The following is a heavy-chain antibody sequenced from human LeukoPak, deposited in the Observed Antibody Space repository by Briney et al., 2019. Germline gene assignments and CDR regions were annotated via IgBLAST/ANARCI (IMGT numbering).Heavy chain of an antibody. Sequence: SETLSLTCTVSGGSISSYYWSWIRQPAGKGLEWIGRIYTSGSTNYNPSLKSRVTMSVDTSKNQFSLKLSSVTAADTAVYYCARDPQAPEQQLVPHDAFDIWGQGTMVTVSS. CDR2: IYTSGST. J-gene: IGHJ3*02. CDR3: ARDPQAPEQQLVPHDAFDI. D-gene: IGHD6-13*01. V-gene: IGHV4-4*07. CDR1: GGSISSYY.